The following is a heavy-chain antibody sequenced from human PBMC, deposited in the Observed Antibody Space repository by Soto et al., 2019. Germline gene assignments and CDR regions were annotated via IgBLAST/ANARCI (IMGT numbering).Heavy chain of an antibody. CDR2: FRAGGDDGTT. Sequence: PGGSLRLSCAASGFTFSSYSMNWVRQAPGKGLEWVSGFRAGGDDGTTYYADSVKGRFPISRDNSKNTLFLQMNSLRAEDTAIYYCAKKVNSGSGSQYFDYFGQGTLVTVS. D-gene: IGHD3-10*01. CDR1: GFTFSSYS. V-gene: IGHV3-23*01. J-gene: IGHJ4*02. CDR3: AKKVNSGSGSQYFDY.